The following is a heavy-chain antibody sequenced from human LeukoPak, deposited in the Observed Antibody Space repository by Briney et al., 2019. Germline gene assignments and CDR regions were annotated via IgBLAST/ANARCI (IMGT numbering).Heavy chain of an antibody. CDR1: GFTFSSYG. CDR3: ARREYYDSPDYYYYGMDV. J-gene: IGHJ6*02. D-gene: IGHD3-22*01. V-gene: IGHV3-33*01. Sequence: PGGSLGLSCAASGFTFSSYGMHWVRQAPGKGLEWVAVIWYDGSNKYYADSVKGRFTISRDNSKNTLYLQMNSLRAEDTAVYYCARREYYDSPDYYYYGMDVWGQGTTVTVSS. CDR2: IWYDGSNK.